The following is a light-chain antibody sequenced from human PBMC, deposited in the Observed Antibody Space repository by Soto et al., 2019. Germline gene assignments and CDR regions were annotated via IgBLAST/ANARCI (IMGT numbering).Light chain of an antibody. V-gene: IGKV1-39*01. Sequence: DIQVTQFPPSLSASVGDRVTITCRTSQYIGNYLNWYQHKAGKAPHLLVYSASTLQIGVPSRFSGSGSGTEFTLTISALQPDDSASYYCQSNYILPWTFGQGTKVDI. CDR2: SAS. CDR3: QSNYILPWT. J-gene: IGKJ1*01. CDR1: QYIGNY.